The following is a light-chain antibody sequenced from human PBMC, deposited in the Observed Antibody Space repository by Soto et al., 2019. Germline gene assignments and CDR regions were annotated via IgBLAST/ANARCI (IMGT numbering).Light chain of an antibody. CDR2: GAS. Sequence: EIVLTQSPVTLSLSPGERAPPSCRASQSVSNNYLAWYQHKPGQSPRLLISGASTGATGIPPRFSASGSGTDFTLTVNSLQSEDIAVYYCQQYHNWPVTFGGGTKVDIK. CDR1: QSVSNN. CDR3: QQYHNWPVT. V-gene: IGKV3-15*01. J-gene: IGKJ4*01.